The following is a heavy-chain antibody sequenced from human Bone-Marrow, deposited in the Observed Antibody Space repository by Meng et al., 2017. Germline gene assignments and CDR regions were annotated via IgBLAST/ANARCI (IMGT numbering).Heavy chain of an antibody. V-gene: IGHV1-2*02. CDR1: GYTFTGSY. Sequence: ASVKVSCKASGYTFTGSYMHWVRQAPGQGLEWMGWINPNSGGTNYAQKCQGRVTMTRDTSISTAYMELSRLRSDDTAVYYCARARDRDSSGYYYVDYYYVMDVWGQGTTVTVSS. J-gene: IGHJ6*02. CDR2: INPNSGGT. CDR3: ARARDRDSSGYYYVDYYYVMDV. D-gene: IGHD3-22*01.